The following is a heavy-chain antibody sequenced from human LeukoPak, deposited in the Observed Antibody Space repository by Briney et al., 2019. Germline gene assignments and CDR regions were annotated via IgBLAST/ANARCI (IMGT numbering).Heavy chain of an antibody. J-gene: IGHJ4*02. Sequence: PGGSLRLSCAASGFTFSSYGMHWVRQAPGKGLEWVAFIRYDGSNKYYADSVKGRFTISRDNSKNTLYLQMNSLRAEDTAVYYCAKDAVAGNWYFDYWGQGTLVTVSS. V-gene: IGHV3-30*02. D-gene: IGHD6-19*01. CDR3: AKDAVAGNWYFDY. CDR1: GFTFSSYG. CDR2: IRYDGSNK.